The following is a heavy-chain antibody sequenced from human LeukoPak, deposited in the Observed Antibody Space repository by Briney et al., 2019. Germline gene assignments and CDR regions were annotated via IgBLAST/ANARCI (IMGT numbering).Heavy chain of an antibody. CDR3: TRRRQDGSNSWYDY. Sequence: PGGSLRLSCAASGFTFSGSAMHCVRQASGKGLEWVGRIRSKANNYATAYAASLKGRFTISRDDSKNTAYLQMNSLKMEDTAVYYCTRRRQDGSNSWYDYWGQGTLVTVSS. V-gene: IGHV3-73*01. D-gene: IGHD6-13*01. CDR1: GFTFSGSA. CDR2: IRSKANNYAT. J-gene: IGHJ4*02.